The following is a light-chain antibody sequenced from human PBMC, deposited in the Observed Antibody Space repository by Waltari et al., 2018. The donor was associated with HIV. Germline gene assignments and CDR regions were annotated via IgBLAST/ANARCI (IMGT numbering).Light chain of an antibody. CDR2: HAS. V-gene: IGKV1-39*01. J-gene: IGKJ3*01. Sequence: DINMTQSPSYLSASVGDRVTITCRASQNIINYLNWYHQIPGKAPKLLIFHASALQNGVSSRFSGSGSGTEFTLSIAGLQPDDFGTYSCQQTFSPPRTFGPGT. CDR1: QNIINY. CDR3: QQTFSPPRT.